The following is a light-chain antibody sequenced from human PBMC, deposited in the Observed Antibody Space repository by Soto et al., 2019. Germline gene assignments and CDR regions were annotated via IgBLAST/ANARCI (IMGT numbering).Light chain of an antibody. Sequence: QSVLTQPPSESGTPGHRVFISCSGTTSTIGSNAVNWYRHLPGTAHKLLIFSNNQRPSGVLDRFSGSKPGTSASLAISGLQSEDEADYYSAAWDDSLKRTVLGGGTQLTVL. J-gene: IGLJ2*01. CDR2: SNN. CDR1: TSTIGSNA. CDR3: AAWDDSLKRTV. V-gene: IGLV1-44*01.